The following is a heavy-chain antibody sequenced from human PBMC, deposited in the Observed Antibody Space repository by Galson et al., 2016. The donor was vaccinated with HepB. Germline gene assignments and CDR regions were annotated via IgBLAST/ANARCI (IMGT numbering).Heavy chain of an antibody. CDR3: VKEKNNSFFYY. CDR2: VYYSGST. CDR1: GGSISNYY. D-gene: IGHD1/OR15-1a*01. V-gene: IGHV4-59*01. Sequence: SETLSLTCTVSGGSISNYYWSWIRQPPGKGLEWIGYVYYSGSTKYNPSLKSRVTISVDTSKNQSSLELSSVTAADTAVYYCVKEKNNSFFYYWGQGILVTVSS. J-gene: IGHJ4*02.